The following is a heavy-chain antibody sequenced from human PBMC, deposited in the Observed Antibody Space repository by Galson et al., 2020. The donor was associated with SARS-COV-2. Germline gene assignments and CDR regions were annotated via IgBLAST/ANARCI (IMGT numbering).Heavy chain of an antibody. V-gene: IGHV1-18*01. CDR1: GYTFTSYG. D-gene: IGHD3-3*01. CDR2: ISAYNGNT. J-gene: IGHJ6*03. Sequence: ASVKVSCKASGYTFTSYGISWVRQAPGQGLEWMGWISAYNGNTNYAQKLQGRVTMTTDTSTSTAYMELRSLRSDDTAVYYCAREVYYDFWSGYYPTDGYYYYMDVWGKGTTVTVSS. CDR3: AREVYYDFWSGYYPTDGYYYYMDV.